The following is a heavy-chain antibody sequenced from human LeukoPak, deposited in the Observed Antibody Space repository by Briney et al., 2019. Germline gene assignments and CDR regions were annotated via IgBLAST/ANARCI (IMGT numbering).Heavy chain of an antibody. CDR2: ISSSGSTI. V-gene: IGHV3-48*03. J-gene: IGHJ4*02. D-gene: IGHD2-15*01. CDR1: GFTFSSYE. CDR3: ARGQAASFDY. Sequence: GGSLRLSCAASGFTFSSYEMNWDRQTPGKGLEWVSYISSSGSTIYYADSVKGRFTISRDNAKNSLYLQMNSLRAEDTAVYYCARGQAASFDYWGQGTLVTVSS.